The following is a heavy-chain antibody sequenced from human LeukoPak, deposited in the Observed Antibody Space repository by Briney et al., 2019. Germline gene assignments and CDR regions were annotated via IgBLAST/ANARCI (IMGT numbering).Heavy chain of an antibody. CDR1: GYTFTSYA. Sequence: ASVKVSCKASGYTFTSYAMHWVRQAPGQRLEWMGWINAGNGNTKYSQKFQGRATITRDTQGSTAYMEVSRLRPGDRGVYYCARASPTGYSSGWYDCWGEGTLVTVSS. D-gene: IGHD6-19*01. CDR2: INAGNGNT. CDR3: ARASPTGYSSGWYDC. J-gene: IGHJ5*01. V-gene: IGHV1-3*01.